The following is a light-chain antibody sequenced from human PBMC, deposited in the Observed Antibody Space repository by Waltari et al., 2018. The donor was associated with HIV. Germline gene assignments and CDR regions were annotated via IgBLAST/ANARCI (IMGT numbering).Light chain of an antibody. Sequence: DIQMTQSPSSLSASVGDRVTITCRASQTINGNLNWYQQIPGKAPKLLIFGASTLQTGVPARFSGSGSGTHFTLTVTSLQPEDFATYFCQQTYRLPQTFGQGTRVEIK. CDR2: GAS. J-gene: IGKJ5*01. CDR3: QQTYRLPQT. V-gene: IGKV1-39*01. CDR1: QTINGN.